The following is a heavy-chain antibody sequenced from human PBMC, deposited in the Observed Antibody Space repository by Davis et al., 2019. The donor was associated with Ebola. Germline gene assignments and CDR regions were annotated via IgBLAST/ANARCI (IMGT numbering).Heavy chain of an antibody. D-gene: IGHD3-9*01. J-gene: IGHJ6*02. CDR1: RSTFTNYY. V-gene: IGHV1-18*04. Sequence: AASVKVSCKASRSTFTNYYMHWVRQAPGQGLEWMGWISAYSGNTNYAQKFQGRVTMTTDTSTSTAYMELRSLRSDDTAVYYCARTDKRSYYYYGMDVWGQGTTVTVSS. CDR3: ARTDKRSYYYYGMDV. CDR2: ISAYSGNT.